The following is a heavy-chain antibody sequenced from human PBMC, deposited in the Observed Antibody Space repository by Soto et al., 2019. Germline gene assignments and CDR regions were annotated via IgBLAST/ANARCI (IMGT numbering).Heavy chain of an antibody. Sequence: ASVKVSCKASGYTFTNNGISWVRQAPGQGLEWMGCINPYNDNTHYAQKFRGRVTITSDRSVSTAYMELSSLRSEDMVVYSCVRNVACSGGSCRDYYYYYMDVWGKGTTVTVSS. V-gene: IGHV1-18*03. CDR2: INPYNDNT. CDR3: VRNVACSGGSCRDYYYYYMDV. CDR1: GYTFTNNG. D-gene: IGHD2-15*01. J-gene: IGHJ6*03.